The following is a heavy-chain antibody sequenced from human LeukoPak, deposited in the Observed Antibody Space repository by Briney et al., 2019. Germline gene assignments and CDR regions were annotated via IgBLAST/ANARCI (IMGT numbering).Heavy chain of an antibody. D-gene: IGHD5-24*01. CDR3: AKLEMATINAY. Sequence: RGSLRLSCAASGFTFRSYGMHGVRQAPGKVLEWVAVISYDGSNKYYADSVKGRFTISRDNSKNTLYLQMNSLRAEDTAVYYCAKLEMATINAYWGQGTLVTVSS. V-gene: IGHV3-30*18. J-gene: IGHJ4*02. CDR2: ISYDGSNK. CDR1: GFTFRSYG.